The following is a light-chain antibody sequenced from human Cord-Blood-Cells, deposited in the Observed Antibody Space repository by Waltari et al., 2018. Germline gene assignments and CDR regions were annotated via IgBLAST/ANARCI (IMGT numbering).Light chain of an antibody. Sequence: EIVLTQSHGTLSLSPGGIATLSCRASQSVSSSYLACYQQKPGQAPRLLIYGTSSRATGIPDRFSGSGSGTDFTLTISRLEPEDFAVYYCQQYGSSPMYSFGQGTKLEIK. V-gene: IGKV3-20*01. CDR2: GTS. CDR3: QQYGSSPMYS. J-gene: IGKJ2*03. CDR1: QSVSSSY.